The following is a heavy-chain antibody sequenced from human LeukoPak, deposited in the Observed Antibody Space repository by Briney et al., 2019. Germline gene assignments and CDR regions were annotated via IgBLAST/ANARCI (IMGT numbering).Heavy chain of an antibody. CDR2: ISHSGST. CDR1: GDSISSSSYSSTYY. CDR3: ARHLASYYNY. Sequence: PSETLSLTCTVSGDSISSSSYSSTYYWAWIRQPPGKALEWIGSISHSGSTYYNPSLKSRVTISVDTSKNQFSLKVGSVTAADTAVYYCARHLASYYNYWGQGTLVTVSS. J-gene: IGHJ4*02. D-gene: IGHD3-10*01. V-gene: IGHV4-39*01.